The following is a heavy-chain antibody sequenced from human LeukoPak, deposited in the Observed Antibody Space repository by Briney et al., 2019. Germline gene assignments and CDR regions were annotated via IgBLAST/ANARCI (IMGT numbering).Heavy chain of an antibody. CDR2: IYSPGST. J-gene: IGHJ4*02. CDR1: GGSTSSYY. V-gene: IGHV4-4*07. Sequence: PSETLSLTCTVSGGSTSSYYWSWIRQPAGKGLEWIGRIYSPGSTNYNPSLKSRVTMSVDTSKNQFSLRLRSVTAADTAVYYCARHIASAGTAGFDFWGQGALVTVSS. D-gene: IGHD6-13*01. CDR3: ARHIASAGTAGFDF.